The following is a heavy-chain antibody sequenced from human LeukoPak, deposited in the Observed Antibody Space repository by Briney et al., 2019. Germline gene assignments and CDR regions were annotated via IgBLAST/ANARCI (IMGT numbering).Heavy chain of an antibody. CDR2: ISGSGGST. CDR1: GFTFSSYA. V-gene: IGHV3-23*01. CDR3: AKDPYNWNYFTVFDP. J-gene: IGHJ5*02. Sequence: PGGSLRLSCAASGFTFSSYAMSWVRQAPGKGLEWVSAISGSGGSTYYADSVKGRFTISRDNSKNTLYLQMNSLRAEDTAVYYCAKDPYNWNYFTVFDPWGQGTLVTGSS. D-gene: IGHD1-7*01.